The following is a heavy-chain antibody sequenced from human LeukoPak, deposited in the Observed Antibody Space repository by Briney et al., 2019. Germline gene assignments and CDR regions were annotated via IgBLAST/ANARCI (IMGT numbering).Heavy chain of an antibody. D-gene: IGHD3-10*01. Sequence: GGSLRLSCVASGFTFSSYVMHWVRQAPGKGLEWVALFSYDGINKYYADSVKGRFTISRDNSKSTLYLQMDSLRAEDTAVYYCAKSFFAGVINLFDYWGQGTLVTVSS. CDR1: GFTFSSYV. CDR3: AKSFFAGVINLFDY. V-gene: IGHV3-30*18. J-gene: IGHJ4*02. CDR2: FSYDGINK.